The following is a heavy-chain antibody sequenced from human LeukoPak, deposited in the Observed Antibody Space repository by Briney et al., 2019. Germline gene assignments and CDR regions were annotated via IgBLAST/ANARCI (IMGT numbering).Heavy chain of an antibody. V-gene: IGHV4-39*07. CDR3: ARRSGNYFDY. Sequence: SETLSLTCIVSGGSISSSSNFWNWLRQPPGKGLEWIGNIYNSGSTYYNPSLKSRVTISVDTSRNHFSLKLSSVTAADTAVYYCARRSGNYFDYWGQGTLVTVSS. CDR1: GGSISSSSNF. D-gene: IGHD3-3*01. J-gene: IGHJ4*01. CDR2: IYNSGST.